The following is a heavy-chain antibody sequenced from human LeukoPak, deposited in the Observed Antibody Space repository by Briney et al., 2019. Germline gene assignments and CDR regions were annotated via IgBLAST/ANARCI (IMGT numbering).Heavy chain of an antibody. V-gene: IGHV1-18*01. CDR3: ASLVGAIDGDYFDY. J-gene: IGHJ4*02. CDR2: ISAYNGNT. Sequence: ASVTVSCKASGYTFTSYGISWVRQPPGQGREWMGWISAYNGNTNYAQKLQGRVTMTTDTSTSTAYMELRSLRSDDTAVYYCASLVGAIDGDYFDYWGQGTLVTVSS. D-gene: IGHD1-26*01. CDR1: GYTFTSYG.